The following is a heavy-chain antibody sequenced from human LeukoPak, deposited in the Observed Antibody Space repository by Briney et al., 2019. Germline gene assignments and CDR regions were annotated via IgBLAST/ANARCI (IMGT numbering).Heavy chain of an antibody. V-gene: IGHV3-23*01. Sequence: GGSLRLSCAASGFTFNSLAYYAMNWVRQAPGKGLEWVSTISGTGGSVYYADSVKGRFTISRDNSKNTLYLHMSSLRAEDTAVYYCARDVADYYDSSGPYDPWYYYYGMDVWGQGTTVTVSS. J-gene: IGHJ6*02. CDR2: ISGTGGSV. CDR3: ARDVADYYDSSGPYDPWYYYYGMDV. CDR1: GFTFNSLAYYA. D-gene: IGHD3-22*01.